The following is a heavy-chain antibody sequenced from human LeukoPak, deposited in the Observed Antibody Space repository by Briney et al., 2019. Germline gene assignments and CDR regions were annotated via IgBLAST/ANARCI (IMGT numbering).Heavy chain of an antibody. Sequence: GGSLRLSXAASGFTFSSYAMSWVRQAPGKGLEWVSAISGSGGSTYYADSVKGRFTISRDNSKNTLYLQMNSLRAEDTAVYYCAKADMRNYYDSSGYFLWGQGTLVTVSS. CDR2: ISGSGGST. CDR3: AKADMRNYYDSSGYFL. V-gene: IGHV3-23*01. D-gene: IGHD3-22*01. J-gene: IGHJ4*02. CDR1: GFTFSSYA.